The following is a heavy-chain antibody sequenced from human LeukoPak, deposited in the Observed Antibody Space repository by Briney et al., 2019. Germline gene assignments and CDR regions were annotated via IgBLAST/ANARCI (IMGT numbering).Heavy chain of an antibody. CDR3: VKDGGASAPYGLEI. Sequence: PGGSLRLSCAASGFSFSSFAMTWVRQAPGKGPEWLAVISSDGNNEYYGDSMKGRFSISRDNSKNMVFLQINSLRLEDTALYVCVKDGGASAPYGLEIRGQGTMVSVSS. CDR1: GFSFSSFA. J-gene: IGHJ3*01. D-gene: IGHD2-15*01. V-gene: IGHV3-30*18. CDR2: ISSDGNNE.